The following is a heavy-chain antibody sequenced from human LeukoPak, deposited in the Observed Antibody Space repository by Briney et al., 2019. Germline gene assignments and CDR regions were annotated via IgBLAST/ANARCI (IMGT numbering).Heavy chain of an antibody. J-gene: IGHJ4*02. Sequence: ASETLSLTCTVSGGSISSGDYYWSWIRQPPGKGLEWIGYIYYSGSTYYNPSLESRVTISVDTSKNQFSLKLSSVTAADTAVYYCARDRSYDVDYWGQGTLVTVSS. CDR3: ARDRSYDVDY. CDR2: IYYSGST. D-gene: IGHD3-3*01. V-gene: IGHV4-30-4*01. CDR1: GGSISSGDYY.